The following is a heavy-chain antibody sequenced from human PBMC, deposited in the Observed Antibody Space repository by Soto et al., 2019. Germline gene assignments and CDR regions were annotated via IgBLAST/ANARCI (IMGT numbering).Heavy chain of an antibody. CDR2: IDYSGST. D-gene: IGHD3-3*01. V-gene: IGHV4-61*03. CDR3: ARDTSLDFWAGYIGFDP. CDR1: GVSVSTGNKN. J-gene: IGHJ5*02. Sequence: PSGTLSLTCPASGVSVSTGNKNWICIRQATGKGLEWIGNIDYSGSTKYNPSLKSRVTISVDRCRIHFSLDLRSVTPADTALYYCARDTSLDFWAGYIGFDPWGQGTLVTVSS.